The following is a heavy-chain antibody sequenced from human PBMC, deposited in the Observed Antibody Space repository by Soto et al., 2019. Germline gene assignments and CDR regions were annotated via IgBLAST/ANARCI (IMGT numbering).Heavy chain of an antibody. D-gene: IGHD2-15*01. CDR2: IKQDGSEK. CDR3: ARLYCSGGSCYSGFDY. CDR1: GFTFSSYW. V-gene: IGHV3-7*03. J-gene: IGHJ4*02. Sequence: GGSLRLSCAASGFTFSSYWMSWVRQAPGKGLEWVANIKQDGSEKYYVDSVKGRFTISRDNAKNSLYLQINSLRAEDTAVYYCARLYCSGGSCYSGFDYWGQGTLVTVSS.